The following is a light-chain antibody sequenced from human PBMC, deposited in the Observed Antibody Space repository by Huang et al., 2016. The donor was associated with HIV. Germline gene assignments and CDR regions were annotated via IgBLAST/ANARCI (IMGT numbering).Light chain of an antibody. Sequence: DIQMTQSPSTLSATVGDRVTITCRASQTFNNLLAWYQQKPGKAPKLMIYKSSSLESGFPSRFSGSGSGTEFTLTISSLQPDDFATYYCQHFDTYPWTFDQGTKVEIK. V-gene: IGKV1-5*03. J-gene: IGKJ1*01. CDR3: QHFDTYPWT. CDR2: KSS. CDR1: QTFNNL.